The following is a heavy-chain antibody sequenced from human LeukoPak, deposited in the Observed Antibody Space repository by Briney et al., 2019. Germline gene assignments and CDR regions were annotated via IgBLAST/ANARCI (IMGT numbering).Heavy chain of an antibody. CDR3: ARDRGWYNWFDP. V-gene: IGHV4-38-2*02. J-gene: IGHJ5*02. CDR2: IYQSGST. CDR1: GYSISSGYY. Sequence: SETLSLTCTVSGYSISSGYYWGWIRQPPGKGLEWIGSIYQSGSTYYNPSLKSRVTISVDTSKNQFSLKLSSVTAADAAVYYCARDRGWYNWFDPWGQGTLVTVSS. D-gene: IGHD6-19*01.